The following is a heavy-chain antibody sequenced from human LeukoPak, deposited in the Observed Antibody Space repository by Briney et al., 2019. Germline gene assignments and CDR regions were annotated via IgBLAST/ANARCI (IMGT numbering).Heavy chain of an antibody. Sequence: GGSLRLSCAASGFTVSSNYMSWVRQAPGKGLEWVSVIYSGGSTYYADSVKGRFTISRDNSKNTLYLQMNSLRAEDTAVYYCARETGDGAYYYYYMDVWGKGTTVTVS. CDR2: IYSGGST. CDR3: ARETGDGAYYYYYMDV. J-gene: IGHJ6*03. CDR1: GFTVSSNY. V-gene: IGHV3-53*01. D-gene: IGHD7-27*01.